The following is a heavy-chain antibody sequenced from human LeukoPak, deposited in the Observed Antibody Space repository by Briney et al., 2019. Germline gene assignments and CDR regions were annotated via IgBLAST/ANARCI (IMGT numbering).Heavy chain of an antibody. Sequence: GGSLRLSCAASGFTFSSYGMSWVRQAPGKGLVWVSRINSDGSSTSYADSVKGRFTISRDNAKNTLYLQMTSLRAEDTAVYYCARGDSSGYFGVVDYWGQGTLVTVSS. CDR1: GFTFSSYG. CDR3: ARGDSSGYFGVVDY. CDR2: INSDGSST. D-gene: IGHD3-22*01. V-gene: IGHV3-74*01. J-gene: IGHJ4*02.